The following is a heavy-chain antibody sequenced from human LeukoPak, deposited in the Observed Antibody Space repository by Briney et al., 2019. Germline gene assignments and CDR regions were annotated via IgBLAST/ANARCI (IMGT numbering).Heavy chain of an antibody. CDR2: IYYSGRS. V-gene: IGHV4-59*08. D-gene: IGHD6-13*01. Sequence: SETLSLTCTVSGDSINDYYWGWIRQPPGKGLEWIGYIYYSGRSKYNPSLQSRVTISVDTFKNQFSLKLSSVTAADTAVYYCARRRAEGGSNGHYNWFDPWGQGTLVTVSS. CDR1: GDSINDYY. J-gene: IGHJ5*02. CDR3: ARRRAEGGSNGHYNWFDP.